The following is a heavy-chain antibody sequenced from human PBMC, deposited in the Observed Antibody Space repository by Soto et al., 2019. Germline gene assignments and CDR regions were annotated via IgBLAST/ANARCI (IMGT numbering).Heavy chain of an antibody. J-gene: IGHJ4*02. CDR2: IYPGDYDT. Sequence: GSLKISCKGFGYSFTSYWIGWVRQMPGKGLEYMGIIYPGDYDTRYSPSFRGQVSISVDNSISTAYLQWSSLKASDTAIYYCARGLTSFSNPYYFDYWGQGTLVTVSS. CDR3: ARGLTSFSNPYYFDY. V-gene: IGHV5-51*01. CDR1: GYSFTSYW. D-gene: IGHD2-21*02.